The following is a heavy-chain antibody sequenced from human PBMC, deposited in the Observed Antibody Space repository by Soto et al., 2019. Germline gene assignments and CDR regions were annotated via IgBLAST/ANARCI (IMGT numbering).Heavy chain of an antibody. CDR1: GFTFSSDG. Sequence: GGPLRLSCAASGFTFSSDGMHWVRHAPGKGLEWVVVISYDGSNKYYEDSVKGRLTIYRDNSKNTLYLQMNSLRAEDTAVYYCAKAPTPSYGAYTFDIWGQGTMVTVSS. CDR3: AKAPTPSYGAYTFDI. CDR2: ISYDGSNK. V-gene: IGHV3-30*18. J-gene: IGHJ3*02. D-gene: IGHD4-17*01.